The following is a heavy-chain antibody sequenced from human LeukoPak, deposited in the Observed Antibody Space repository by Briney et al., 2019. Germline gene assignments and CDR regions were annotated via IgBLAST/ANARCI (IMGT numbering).Heavy chain of an antibody. V-gene: IGHV4-4*07. CDR2: IYTSGST. Sequence: SETLPLTCTVSGGSISNYYWSWIRQPAGKGLEWIGHIYTSGSTNYNPSLKSRVTMSVDTSKNQFSLNLSSVTAADTAVYYCARAGLWFGELLTRGWFDPWGQGTLVTVSS. CDR3: ARAGLWFGELLTRGWFDP. J-gene: IGHJ5*02. D-gene: IGHD3-10*01. CDR1: GGSISNYY.